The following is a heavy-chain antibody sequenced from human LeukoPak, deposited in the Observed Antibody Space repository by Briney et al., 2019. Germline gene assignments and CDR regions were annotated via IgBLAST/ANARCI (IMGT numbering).Heavy chain of an antibody. V-gene: IGHV3-48*04. Sequence: GGSLRLSCAASGFTFSSYSMNWVRQAPGKGLEWVSYISSSSSTIYYADSVKGRFTISRDNAKNSLYLQMNSLRAEDTAVYYCARTYCGGDCYSDYYYYYGMDVWGQGTTVTVSS. CDR3: ARTYCGGDCYSDYYYYYGMDV. CDR1: GFTFSSYS. CDR2: ISSSSSTI. J-gene: IGHJ6*02. D-gene: IGHD2-21*02.